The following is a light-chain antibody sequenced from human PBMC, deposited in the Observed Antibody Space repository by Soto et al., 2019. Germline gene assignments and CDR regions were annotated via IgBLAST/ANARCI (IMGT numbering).Light chain of an antibody. V-gene: IGKV3D-20*02. CDR1: QSVSSYY. CDR3: QHRSTWPGLT. Sequence: EIVLTQSPGTLSLSPGERATLSCRASQSVSSYYLSWYQQKPGQAPRLLIYGASSRATGIPDRFSGSGSGTDFTLTISRLEPEDFAFYYCQHRSTWPGLTFGGGTKVEIK. CDR2: GAS. J-gene: IGKJ4*01.